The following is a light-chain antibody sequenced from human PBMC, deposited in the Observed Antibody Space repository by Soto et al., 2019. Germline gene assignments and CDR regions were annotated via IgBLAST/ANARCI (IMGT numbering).Light chain of an antibody. CDR2: DVT. J-gene: IGLJ1*01. CDR3: SSYTSFKTLV. V-gene: IGLV2-14*01. Sequence: QSALTQPASVSESPGQSITITCTGSSSDVGGYKYVSWYQQHPGKAPKLLIYDVTNRPSGVSNRFSGSKSGYTASLTISGLQSEDEADYYCSSYTSFKTLVFGTGTKVTVL. CDR1: SSDVGGYKY.